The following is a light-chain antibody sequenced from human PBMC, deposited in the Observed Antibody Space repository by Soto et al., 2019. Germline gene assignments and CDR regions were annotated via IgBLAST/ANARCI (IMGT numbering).Light chain of an antibody. CDR2: DVS. Sequence: QSVLTQPASVSGSPGQSITISCTGTSSDVGGYNYVSWYQQHPGKAPKLMIYDVSNRPSGVPDRFSGSKSGNTASLTVSGLQAEDEADYYCSSYAGSNNYVFGTGTKVTVL. V-gene: IGLV2-8*01. J-gene: IGLJ1*01. CDR3: SSYAGSNNYV. CDR1: SSDVGGYNY.